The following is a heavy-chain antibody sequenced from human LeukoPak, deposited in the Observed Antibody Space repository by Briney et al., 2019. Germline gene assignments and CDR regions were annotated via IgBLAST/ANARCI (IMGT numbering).Heavy chain of an antibody. CDR2: ITPIFRTP. V-gene: IGHV1-69*13. CDR1: GGTFSSTT. D-gene: IGHD2-21*02. Sequence: ASVKVSCKASGGTFSSTTTNWVRQAPGQGLEWMGGITPIFRTPNYAQMFQGRVTITAVESMSTAYMELSSLRSEDTAVYYCARGWLAETTVVTPYNYWGQGTLVTVSS. J-gene: IGHJ4*02. CDR3: ARGWLAETTVVTPYNY.